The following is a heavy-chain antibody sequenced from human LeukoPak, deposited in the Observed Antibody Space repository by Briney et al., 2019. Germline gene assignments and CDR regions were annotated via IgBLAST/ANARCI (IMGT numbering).Heavy chain of an antibody. CDR2: IIPIFGTA. J-gene: IGHJ5*02. CDR3: ARAKDIVVVPAATAVNWFDP. Sequence: ASVKVSCKASGGTFSSYAISWVRQAPGQGLEWMGGIIPIFGTANYAQKFQGRVTITTDESTSTAYMELSSLRSEDTAVYYCARAKDIVVVPAATAVNWFDPWGQGTLVTVSS. CDR1: GGTFSSYA. V-gene: IGHV1-69*05. D-gene: IGHD2-2*01.